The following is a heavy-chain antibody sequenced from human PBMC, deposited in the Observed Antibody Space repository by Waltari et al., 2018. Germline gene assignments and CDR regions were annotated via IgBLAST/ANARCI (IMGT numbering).Heavy chain of an antibody. CDR1: GGSISSYY. J-gene: IGHJ1*01. V-gene: IGHV4-59*01. CDR2: IYYSGST. D-gene: IGHD5-12*01. CDR3: AGLLDIVAPWHFQH. Sequence: QVQLQESGPGLVKPSETLSLTCTVSGGSISSYYWRWIRQPPGKGLEWIGYIYYSGSTNYNPSLKSRVTISVDTSKNQFSLKLSSVTAADTAVYYCAGLLDIVAPWHFQHWGQGTLVTVSS.